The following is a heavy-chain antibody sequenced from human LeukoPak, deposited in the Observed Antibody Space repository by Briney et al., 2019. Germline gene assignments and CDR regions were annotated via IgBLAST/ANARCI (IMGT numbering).Heavy chain of an antibody. CDR1: GGSISSSSYY. CDR3: ARDSSAMVGEVDY. Sequence: PSETLSLTCTVSGGSISSSSYYWGWIRQPPGKGLEWIGSIYYSGSTYYNPSLKSRVTISVDTSKNQFSLKLSSVTAADTAVYYCARDSSAMVGEVDYWGQGTLVTVSS. D-gene: IGHD5-18*01. CDR2: IYYSGST. J-gene: IGHJ4*02. V-gene: IGHV4-39*07.